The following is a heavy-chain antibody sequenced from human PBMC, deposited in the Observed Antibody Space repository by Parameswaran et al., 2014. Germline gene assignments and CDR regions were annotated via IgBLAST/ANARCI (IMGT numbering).Heavy chain of an antibody. CDR3: ARDPSGTGGY. J-gene: IGHJ4*02. CDR2: ISSSSSYI. D-gene: IGHD2-8*02. Sequence: WIRQPPGKGLEWVSSISSSSSYIYYADSVKGRFTISRDNAKNSLYLQMNSLRAEDTAVYYCARDPSGTGGYWGQGTLVTVSS. V-gene: IGHV3-21*01.